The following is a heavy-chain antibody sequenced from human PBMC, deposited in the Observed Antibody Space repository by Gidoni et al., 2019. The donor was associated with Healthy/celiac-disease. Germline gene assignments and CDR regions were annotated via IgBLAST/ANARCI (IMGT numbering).Heavy chain of an antibody. Sequence: QVQLVESGGGLVKPGGSLRLSCAASGFTFSDYYMSWIRRAPGKGLEWVSYISSSGSTIYYADSVKGRFTISRDNAKNSLYLQMNSLRAEDTAVYYCARDKQGAKPLHFSIYYYYYYMDVWGKGTTVTVSS. CDR3: ARDKQGAKPLHFSIYYYYYYMDV. CDR2: ISSSGSTI. D-gene: IGHD3-10*01. J-gene: IGHJ6*03. CDR1: GFTFSDYY. V-gene: IGHV3-11*01.